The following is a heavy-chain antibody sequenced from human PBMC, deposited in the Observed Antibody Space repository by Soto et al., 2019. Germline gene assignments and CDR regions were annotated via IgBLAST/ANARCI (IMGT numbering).Heavy chain of an antibody. CDR1: GGSISSYY. V-gene: IGHV4-59*01. J-gene: IGHJ6*02. D-gene: IGHD3-10*01. CDR3: ARGGHYYGSGDLYYHYYGMDV. Sequence: SEPLALTCTVSGGSISSYYWSWIRQPPGKGLEWIGYIYYSGSTNYNPSLKSRVTISVDTSKNQFSLKLSSVTAADTAVYYCARGGHYYGSGDLYYHYYGMDVWGQGTTVTVSS. CDR2: IYYSGST.